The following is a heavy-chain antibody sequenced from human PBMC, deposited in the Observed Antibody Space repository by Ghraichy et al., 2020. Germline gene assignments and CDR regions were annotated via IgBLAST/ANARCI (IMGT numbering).Heavy chain of an antibody. CDR3: AKDPNDKIAVAGTRYLHLDY. Sequence: GGSLRLSCAASGFTFSTYGIHWVRQAPGKGLEWVAFIRNDGSSKSYADSVKGRFTISRDNSKNTLYLQMNSLRPEDTAVYYCAKDPNDKIAVAGTRYLHLDYWGQGTLVTVSS. D-gene: IGHD6-19*01. V-gene: IGHV3-30*02. J-gene: IGHJ4*02. CDR2: IRNDGSSK. CDR1: GFTFSTYG.